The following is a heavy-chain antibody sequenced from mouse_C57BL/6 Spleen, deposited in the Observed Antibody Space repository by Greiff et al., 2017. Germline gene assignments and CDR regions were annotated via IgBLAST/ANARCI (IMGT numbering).Heavy chain of an antibody. J-gene: IGHJ4*01. D-gene: IGHD2-5*01. CDR2: IYPASSRT. V-gene: IGHV1-55*01. Sequence: QVQLQQPGAELVKPGASVKMSCKASGYTFTSYWITWVKQRPIQGLEWIGDIYPASSRTHYNHKFKSKATLTVDTSSSTAYMQLSSLTSEDSAVYDGERLDYSNYKYAMDYWGQGISVTVSS. CDR1: GYTFTSYW. CDR3: ERLDYSNYKYAMDY.